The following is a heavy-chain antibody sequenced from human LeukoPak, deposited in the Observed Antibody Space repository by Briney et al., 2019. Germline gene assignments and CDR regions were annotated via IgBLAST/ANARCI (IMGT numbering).Heavy chain of an antibody. J-gene: IGHJ3*02. Sequence: ASVKVSCKASGYTFTGYYMHWVRQAPGQGLEWMGWINPNSGGTIYAQKFQGRVTMTEDTSTDTAYMELSSLRSEDTAVYYCATAYYYDSSGYYYGAFDIWGQGTMVTVSS. CDR1: GYTFTGYY. CDR2: INPNSGGT. CDR3: ATAYYYDSSGYYYGAFDI. V-gene: IGHV1-2*02. D-gene: IGHD3-22*01.